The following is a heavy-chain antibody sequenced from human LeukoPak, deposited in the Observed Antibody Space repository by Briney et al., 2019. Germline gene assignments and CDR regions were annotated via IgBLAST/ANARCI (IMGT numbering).Heavy chain of an antibody. Sequence: ASVKVSCKVSGYTLTELSIHWVRQAPGRGLEWMGSFAPEDGETIYSQKFQGRVTMTEDTSTDTVYMELSSLSSDDTAVYHCATDPNYYGSGSLDYWGQGTLVNVSS. J-gene: IGHJ4*02. V-gene: IGHV1-24*01. CDR2: FAPEDGET. CDR1: GYTLTELS. CDR3: ATDPNYYGSGSLDY. D-gene: IGHD3-10*01.